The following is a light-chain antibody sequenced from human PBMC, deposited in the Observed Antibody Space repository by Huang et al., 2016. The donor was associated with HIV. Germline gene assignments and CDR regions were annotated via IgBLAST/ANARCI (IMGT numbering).Light chain of an antibody. CDR1: QDIGNS. V-gene: IGKV1-9*01. CDR2: AAS. J-gene: IGKJ5*01. Sequence: IQLNQSPSSLSASVGDRFAITCRASQDIGNSLAWYQQRPGKAPKPLIYAASTLQGGVSSRFSGSVSGTYFTLTINDLQPEDFTTYYCQQLKDYPVTFGQGTRLDIE. CDR3: QQLKDYPVT.